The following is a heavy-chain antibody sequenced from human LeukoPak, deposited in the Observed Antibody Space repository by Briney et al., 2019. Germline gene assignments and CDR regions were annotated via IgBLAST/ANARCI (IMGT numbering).Heavy chain of an antibody. CDR3: TTERRYSSSWSTPFDY. Sequence: GGSLRLSCAASGFTFSNAWMSWVRQAPGKGLEWVGRIKSKTDGGTTDYAAPVKGRFTISRDDSINTLYLQMNSLKIEDTAMYYCTTERRYSSSWSTPFDYWGQGTLVTVSS. J-gene: IGHJ4*02. D-gene: IGHD6-13*01. CDR1: GFTFSNAW. V-gene: IGHV3-15*01. CDR2: IKSKTDGGTT.